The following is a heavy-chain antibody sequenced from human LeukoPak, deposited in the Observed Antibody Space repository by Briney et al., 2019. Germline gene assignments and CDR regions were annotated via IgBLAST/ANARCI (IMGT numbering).Heavy chain of an antibody. CDR2: INPNSGGT. D-gene: IGHD3-22*01. CDR1: GYTFTGYY. CDR3: ANYRYDSSGYYYFDY. Sequence: ASVKVSCKASGYTFTGYYMHWVRQAPGQGLEWMRWINPNSGGTNYAQKFQGRVTMTRDTSISTAYMELSRLRSDDTAVYYCANYRYDSSGYYYFDYWGQGTLVTVSS. V-gene: IGHV1-2*02. J-gene: IGHJ4*02.